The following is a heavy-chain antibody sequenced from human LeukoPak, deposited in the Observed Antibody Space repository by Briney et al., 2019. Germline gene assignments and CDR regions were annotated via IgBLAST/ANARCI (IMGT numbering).Heavy chain of an antibody. CDR2: IYYSGST. CDR1: GGPISSSSYY. V-gene: IGHV4-39*01. D-gene: IGHD2-21*01. CDR3: ARLRGPFPYY. J-gene: IGHJ4*02. Sequence: SETLSLTCTVSGGPISSSSYYWGWIRQPPGKGLEWIGSIYYSGSTYYNPSLKSRVTISVDTSKNQFSLKLSSVTAADTAVYYCARLRGPFPYYWGQGTLVTVSS.